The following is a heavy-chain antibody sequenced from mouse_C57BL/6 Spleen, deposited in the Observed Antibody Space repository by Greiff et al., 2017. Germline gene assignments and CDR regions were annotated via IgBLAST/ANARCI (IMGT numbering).Heavy chain of an antibody. J-gene: IGHJ2*01. CDR3: ARGGTTVVGHFDY. Sequence: EVHLVESEGGLVQPGSSMKLSCTASGFTFSDYYMAWVRQVPEKGLEWVANINYDGSSTYYLDSLKSRFIISRDNAKNILYLQMSSLKSEDTATYYCARGGTTVVGHFDYWGQGTTLTVSS. CDR2: INYDGSST. D-gene: IGHD1-1*01. CDR1: GFTFSDYY. V-gene: IGHV5-16*01.